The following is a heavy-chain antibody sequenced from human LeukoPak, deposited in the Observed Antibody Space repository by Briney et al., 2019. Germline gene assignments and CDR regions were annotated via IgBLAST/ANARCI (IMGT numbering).Heavy chain of an antibody. CDR3: AKGPSYYYDSSGYYC. J-gene: IGHJ4*02. V-gene: IGHV3-23*01. D-gene: IGHD3-22*01. CDR1: GFTVSSNY. Sequence: GGSLRLSCAASGFTVSSNYVSWVRQAPGKGLEWVSAISGSGGSTYYADSVKGRFTISRDNSKNTLYLQMSSLRAEDTAVYYCAKGPSYYYDSSGYYCWGQGTLVTVSS. CDR2: ISGSGGST.